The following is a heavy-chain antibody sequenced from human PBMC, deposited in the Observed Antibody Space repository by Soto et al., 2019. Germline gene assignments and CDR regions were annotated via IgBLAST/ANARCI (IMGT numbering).Heavy chain of an antibody. D-gene: IGHD6-19*01. J-gene: IGHJ4*02. V-gene: IGHV3-30*18. CDR2: ISYDGSNK. CDR3: AKDLSVAGTAGPFDY. CDR1: GFTFSSYG. Sequence: GSLRLSCAASGFTFSSYGMHWVRQAPGKGLEWVAVISYDGSNKYYADSVKGRFTISRDNSKNTLYLQMNSLRAEDTAVYYCAKDLSVAGTAGPFDYWGQGTLVTVS.